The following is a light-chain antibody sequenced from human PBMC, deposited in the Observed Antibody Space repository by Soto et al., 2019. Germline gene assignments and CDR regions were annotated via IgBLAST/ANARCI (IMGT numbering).Light chain of an antibody. CDR3: QSYDSSLSGSRVV. CDR1: SSNIGAGYD. CDR2: GNS. J-gene: IGLJ2*01. Sequence: QSALTQPPSVSGAPGQRVTISCTGSSSNIGAGYDVHWYQQLPGTAPKLLIYGNSNRPSGVPDRFSGSKSGTSASLAITGLQAEDEADDYCQSYDSSLSGSRVVFGGGTKLTVL. V-gene: IGLV1-40*01.